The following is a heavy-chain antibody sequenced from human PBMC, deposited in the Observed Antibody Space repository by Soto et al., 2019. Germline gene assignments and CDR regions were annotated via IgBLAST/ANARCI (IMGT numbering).Heavy chain of an antibody. Sequence: SETLSLTCTVSGGSISSYYWSWIRQPPGKGLEWIGYIYYSGSTNYNPSLKSRVTISVDTSKNQFSLKLSSVTAADTAVYYCARRNPVLLGSWINYYMDVWGKGTTVTVSS. J-gene: IGHJ6*03. V-gene: IGHV4-59*08. CDR2: IYYSGST. CDR3: ARRNPVLLGSWINYYMDV. D-gene: IGHD3-16*01. CDR1: GGSISSYY.